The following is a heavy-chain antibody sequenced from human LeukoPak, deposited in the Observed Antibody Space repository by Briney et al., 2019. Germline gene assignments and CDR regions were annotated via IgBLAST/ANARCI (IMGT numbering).Heavy chain of an antibody. CDR3: ANRGDYYYYMDV. V-gene: IGHV3-9*01. CDR1: GFTFDDYA. D-gene: IGHD3-10*01. J-gene: IGHJ6*03. CDR2: ISWNSGSI. Sequence: GGSLRLSCAASGFTFDDYAMHWVRQAPGKGLEWVSGISWNSGSIGYADSVKGRFTISRDNSKNTLYLQMNSLRAEDTAVYYCANRGDYYYYMDVWGKGTTVTVSS.